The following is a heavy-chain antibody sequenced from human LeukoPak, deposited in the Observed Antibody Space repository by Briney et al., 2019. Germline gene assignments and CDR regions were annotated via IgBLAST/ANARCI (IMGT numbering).Heavy chain of an antibody. J-gene: IGHJ4*02. CDR1: GFSFSNYA. CDR2: ISDSGAAT. V-gene: IGHV3-23*01. CDR3: AKIAPWGAVTTTDGFDY. D-gene: IGHD4-17*01. Sequence: GGPLRLSCAASGFSFSNYATSWVRQAPGKGLEWVSSISDSGAATYYADSVKGRFTISRDNSKNTLYLQLNSLGAEDTAVYYCAKIAPWGAVTTTDGFDYWGQGTLVTVSS.